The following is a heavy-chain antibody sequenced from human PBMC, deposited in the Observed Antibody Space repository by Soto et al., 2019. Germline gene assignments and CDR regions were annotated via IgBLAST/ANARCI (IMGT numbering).Heavy chain of an antibody. CDR3: ARGGDYHLTQFYGMDV. V-gene: IGHV3-33*01. D-gene: IGHD4-17*01. CDR2: IWYDGSNK. CDR1: GFTFSSYG. J-gene: IGHJ6*02. Sequence: QVQLVESGGGVVQPGRSLRLSCAASGFTFSSYGMHWVRQAPGKGLEWVAVIWYDGSNKYYADSVKGRFTISRDNSKNTLDLQMNSLRAEDTAVYYCARGGDYHLTQFYGMDVWGQGTTVTVSS.